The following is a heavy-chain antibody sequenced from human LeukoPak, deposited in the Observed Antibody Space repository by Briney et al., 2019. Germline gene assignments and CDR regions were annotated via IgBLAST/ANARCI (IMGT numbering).Heavy chain of an antibody. CDR3: AKGITLDY. J-gene: IGHJ4*02. CDR1: GFTFSSYG. Sequence: RSLRLSCAASGFTFSSYGMHWVRQAPGKGLEWVAVISYDGSNKYYAGSVKGRFTISRDNSKNTLYLQMNSLRAEDTAVYYCAKGITLDYWGQGTLVTVSS. CDR2: ISYDGSNK. V-gene: IGHV3-30*18. D-gene: IGHD3-10*01.